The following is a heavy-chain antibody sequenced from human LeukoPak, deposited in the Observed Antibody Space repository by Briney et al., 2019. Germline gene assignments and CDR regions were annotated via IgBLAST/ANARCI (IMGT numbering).Heavy chain of an antibody. V-gene: IGHV3-74*01. D-gene: IGHD1-7*01. Sequence: PGGSLRLSCEASGFSFSDSWMHWARQTPGKGLVWVSRISPSGSVTNYADSVKGRFTISRDNAKNSLYLQMNSLRAEDTALYYCAKDIGWNYAGWFDPWGQGTLVTVSS. J-gene: IGHJ5*02. CDR3: AKDIGWNYAGWFDP. CDR1: GFSFSDSW. CDR2: ISPSGSVT.